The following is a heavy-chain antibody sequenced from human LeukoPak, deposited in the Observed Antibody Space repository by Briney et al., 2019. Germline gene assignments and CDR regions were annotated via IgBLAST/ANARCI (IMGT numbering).Heavy chain of an antibody. CDR2: IYSGGST. CDR3: ARSGIQSYYFDY. CDR1: GFTVSSNY. J-gene: IGHJ4*02. Sequence: GGSLRLSCAASGFTVSSNYMSWVRQAPGKGLEWVSVIYSGGSTYYADSVKGRFTISRDNSKNTLYLQMNSLRSEDTAVYYCARSGIQSYYFDYWGQGTLVTVSS. V-gene: IGHV3-53*05. D-gene: IGHD5-18*01.